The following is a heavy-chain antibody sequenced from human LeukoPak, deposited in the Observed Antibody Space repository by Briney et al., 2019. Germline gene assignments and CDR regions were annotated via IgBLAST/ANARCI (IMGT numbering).Heavy chain of an antibody. V-gene: IGHV3-11*01. CDR3: ARSPRPDYYYDSSGYCLDY. CDR2: ISSSGSTI. D-gene: IGHD3-22*01. J-gene: IGHJ4*02. Sequence: PGGSLRLSCAASGFTFSDYYMSWIRQAPGKGLEWVSYISSSGSTIYYADSVKGRFTISRDNAKNSLYLQMNSLRAEDTAVYYCARSPRPDYYYDSSGYCLDYWGQGTLVTVSS. CDR1: GFTFSDYY.